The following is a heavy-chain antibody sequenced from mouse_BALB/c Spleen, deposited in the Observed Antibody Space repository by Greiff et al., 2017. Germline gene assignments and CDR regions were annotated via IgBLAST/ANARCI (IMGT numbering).Heavy chain of an antibody. V-gene: IGHV1-5*01. CDR1: GYTFTSYW. CDR2: IYPGNSDT. D-gene: IGHD1-1*01. Sequence: EVQLQQSGAELAKPGASVKMSCKASGYTFTSYWMHWVKQRPGQGLEWIGAIYPGNSDTSYNQKFKGKAKLTAVTSTSTAYMELSSLTNEDSAVYYCTGITTVVENAMDYWGQGTSVTVSS. CDR3: TGITTVVENAMDY. J-gene: IGHJ4*01.